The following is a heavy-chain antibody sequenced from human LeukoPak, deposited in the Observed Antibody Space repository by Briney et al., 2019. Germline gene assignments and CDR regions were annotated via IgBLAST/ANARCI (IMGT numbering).Heavy chain of an antibody. J-gene: IGHJ3*02. V-gene: IGHV4-31*03. D-gene: IGHD4-23*01. CDR3: ARGATEVTDAFDI. CDR1: GGSISSGGYY. CDR2: IYYSGST. Sequence: SETLSLTCTVSGGSISSGGYYWSWIRQHPGKGLEWIGYIYYSGSTYYNPSLKSRVTISVDTSKNQFSLKLSSVTAADTAVYYCARGATEVTDAFDIWGQGTMVTVSS.